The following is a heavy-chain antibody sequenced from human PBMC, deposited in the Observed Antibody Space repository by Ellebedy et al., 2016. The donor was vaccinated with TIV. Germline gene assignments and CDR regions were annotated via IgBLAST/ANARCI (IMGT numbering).Heavy chain of an antibody. V-gene: IGHV5-51*01. CDR2: ICPADSDT. J-gene: IGHJ4*02. D-gene: IGHD5-18*01. Sequence: PGGSLRLSCKGSGSSFTSYWIGRVRQMPGKGLEWMGSICPADSDTRYSPSFQGQVTKTADKSIRTAYLKWSSLKASDTAIYYCARRGLVSFTTMDHGWGYWGQGTLVTVSS. CDR3: ARRGLVSFTTMDHGWGY. CDR1: GSSFTSYW.